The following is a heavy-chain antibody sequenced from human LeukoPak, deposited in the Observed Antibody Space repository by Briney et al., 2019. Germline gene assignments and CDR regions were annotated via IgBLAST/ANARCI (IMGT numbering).Heavy chain of an antibody. CDR1: GYTFTDNY. D-gene: IGHD3-22*01. J-gene: IGHJ3*02. V-gene: IGHV1-2*02. CDR2: INPNTGGT. Sequence: ASVKVSCKASGYTFTDNYIHWVRQAPGQGLEWMGWINPNTGGTNYAQKFQGRVTMTRDTSFSTASMEMSRLRSDDTAVYFCARARYDTSDHYADDAFDIWGQGTMVTVST. CDR3: ARARYDTSDHYADDAFDI.